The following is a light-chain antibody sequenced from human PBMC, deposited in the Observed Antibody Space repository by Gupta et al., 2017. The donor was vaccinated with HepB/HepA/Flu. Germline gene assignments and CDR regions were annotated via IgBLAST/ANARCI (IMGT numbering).Light chain of an antibody. V-gene: IGKV3-20*01. J-gene: IGKJ1*01. CDR3: QQYGSSPRT. CDR1: QSVSSGY. CDR2: GAS. Sequence: PEESATLSCRASQSVSSGYLAWYQQKPGQAPRLLIFGASTRATGIPDRFSDGGSGTDFTLTIRRLEPEDFAVYYCQQYGSSPRTFGQGTKVEIK.